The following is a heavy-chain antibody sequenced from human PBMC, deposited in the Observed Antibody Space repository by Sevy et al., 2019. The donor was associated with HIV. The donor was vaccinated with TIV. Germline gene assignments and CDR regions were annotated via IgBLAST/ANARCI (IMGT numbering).Heavy chain of an antibody. V-gene: IGHV1-24*01. CDR2: FDPEDGET. Sequence: ASVKVSCKVYGHTLNRLGMHWVRQAPGKGLEWMGSFDPEDGETFQAQKFQGRVTMTDDTSTDTAYMELSSLRSEDTAVYYCARFIRKAFNWFDPWGQGTLVTVSS. CDR3: ARFIRKAFNWFDP. J-gene: IGHJ5*02. CDR1: GHTLNRLG. D-gene: IGHD3-16*02.